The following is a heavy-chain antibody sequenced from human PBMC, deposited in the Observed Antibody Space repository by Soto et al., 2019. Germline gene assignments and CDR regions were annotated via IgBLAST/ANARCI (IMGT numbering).Heavy chain of an antibody. CDR2: INHLGTT. D-gene: IGHD1-26*01. Sequence: SETLSLTCAVYGGSFSNDYWSWIRQSPGKGLEWIGEINHLGTTNYNPSLKSRVTISVDTSNKQFSLKVTSMIAADTAVYYCVTRGGGTYPYYFDYWGEETLVTVSS. J-gene: IGHJ4*02. CDR1: GGSFSNDY. V-gene: IGHV4-34*01. CDR3: VTRGGGTYPYYFDY.